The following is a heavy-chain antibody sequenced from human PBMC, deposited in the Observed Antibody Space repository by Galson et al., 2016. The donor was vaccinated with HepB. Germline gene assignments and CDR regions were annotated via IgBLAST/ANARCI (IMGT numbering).Heavy chain of an antibody. J-gene: IGHJ4*02. CDR1: GFTFSSFW. CDR3: ARAIATSY. Sequence: SLRLSCAASGFTFSSFWMSWVRQAPGKGLEWVANIKQDGSEKSYVDSVKGRFTISRDNAKNSLFLQMNSLRADGTAVYYCARAIATSYWGQGALVTVSS. CDR2: IKQDGSEK. V-gene: IGHV3-7*05. D-gene: IGHD5-24*01.